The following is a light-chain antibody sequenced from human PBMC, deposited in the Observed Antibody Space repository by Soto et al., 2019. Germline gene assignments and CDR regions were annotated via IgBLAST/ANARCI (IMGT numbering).Light chain of an antibody. Sequence: QSALTQPASVSGSPGQSITISCTGTSSDDGSYNLVSWYQQHPGKAPKLMIYEGSKRPSGVSNRFSGSKSGNTASLTISGLQAEDEADYYCCSYAGSSTLVFGGGTKLTVL. V-gene: IGLV2-23*01. J-gene: IGLJ2*01. CDR3: CSYAGSSTLV. CDR2: EGS. CDR1: SSDDGSYNL.